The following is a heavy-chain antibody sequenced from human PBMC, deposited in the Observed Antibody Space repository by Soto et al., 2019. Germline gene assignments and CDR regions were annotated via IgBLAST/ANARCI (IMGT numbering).Heavy chain of an antibody. J-gene: IGHJ4*02. CDR1: RLTSSAYR. CDR3: AKTQLDSSGWSNFDY. Sequence: PGASMSLSCSAARLTSSAYRISWVSQTHGKGLEWVSAISGSGGSTYCADSVKGRFTISRDNSKNTLYLQMNSLRAEDTAVYYCAKTQLDSSGWSNFDYWGQGTLVTVSS. V-gene: IGHV3-23*01. CDR2: ISGSGGST. D-gene: IGHD6-19*01.